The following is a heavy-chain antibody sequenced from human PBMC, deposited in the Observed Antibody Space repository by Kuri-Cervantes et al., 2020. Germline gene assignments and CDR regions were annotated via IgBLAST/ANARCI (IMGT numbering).Heavy chain of an antibody. CDR2: ISYDGSNK. D-gene: IGHD5-24*01. V-gene: IGHV3-30*03. CDR1: GFTFSSYA. J-gene: IGHJ4*02. Sequence: GESLKISCAASGFTFSSYAMSWVRQAPGKGLEWVAVISYDGSNKYYADSVKGRFTISRDNSKNTLYLQMNSLRAEDTAVYYCARDGYNFPDYWGQGTLVTVSS. CDR3: ARDGYNFPDY.